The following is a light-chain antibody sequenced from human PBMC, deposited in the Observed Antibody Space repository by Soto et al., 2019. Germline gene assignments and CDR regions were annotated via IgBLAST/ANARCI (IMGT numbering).Light chain of an antibody. Sequence: QSALTQPASVSGSPGQSITISCTGTSGDVGPYNFVSWYQQHPGKVPKLIIFEVIYRPSGVSNRFSGSKSGNTASLTISGLQGEDEADYYCSAYTVSRTYVFGTGTKLTVL. V-gene: IGLV2-14*01. J-gene: IGLJ1*01. CDR1: SGDVGPYNF. CDR2: EVI. CDR3: SAYTVSRTYV.